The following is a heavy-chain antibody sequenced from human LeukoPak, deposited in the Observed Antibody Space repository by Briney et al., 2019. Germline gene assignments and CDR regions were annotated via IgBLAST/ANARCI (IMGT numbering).Heavy chain of an antibody. Sequence: SETLSLTCTVSGGSISSYYWSWIRQPPGKGLEWIGYIYYSGSTNYNPSLKSRVTISVDTSKNQFSLKLTSVTAADTAVYYCARGGEYGSGSYYKYWGQGTLVTVSS. CDR3: ARGGEYGSGSYYKY. J-gene: IGHJ4*02. CDR2: IYYSGST. V-gene: IGHV4-59*01. D-gene: IGHD3-10*01. CDR1: GGSISSYY.